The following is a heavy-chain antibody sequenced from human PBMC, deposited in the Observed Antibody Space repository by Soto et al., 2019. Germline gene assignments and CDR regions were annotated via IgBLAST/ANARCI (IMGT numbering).Heavy chain of an antibody. D-gene: IGHD6-6*01. V-gene: IGHV4-34*01. CDR3: ARDDSSPSDRYYYYGMNV. Sequence: PSETLSLTCAVYGGSFSGYYWSWIRQPPGKGLEWIGEINHSGSTNYNPSLKSRVTISADTSKNQLSLKVTSVTAADTAVYYCARDDSSPSDRYYYYGMNVWGQGTTVTVSS. CDR2: INHSGST. CDR1: GGSFSGYY. J-gene: IGHJ6*02.